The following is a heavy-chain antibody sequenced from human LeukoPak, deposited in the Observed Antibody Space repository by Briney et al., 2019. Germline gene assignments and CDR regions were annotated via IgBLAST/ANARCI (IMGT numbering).Heavy chain of an antibody. CDR3: TGRELQYDTHLVY. V-gene: IGHV3-15*01. J-gene: IGHJ4*02. CDR1: GFTFTNAW. Sequence: GGSLRLSCAASGFTFTNAWMSWVRQAPGEGLEWVGRIKSKTDGGTTDYAAPVKGRFTISRDDSKSTVFLQMNSLKTEDTAVYYCTGRELQYDTHLVYWGQGTRVTVPS. D-gene: IGHD4-11*01. CDR2: IKSKTDGGTT.